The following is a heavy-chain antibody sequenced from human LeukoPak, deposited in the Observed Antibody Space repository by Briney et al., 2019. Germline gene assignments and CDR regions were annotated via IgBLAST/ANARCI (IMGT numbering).Heavy chain of an antibody. CDR1: GGSISSSSYY. Sequence: SETLSLTCTVSGGSISSSSYYWGWIRQPPGKGLEWIGSIYYSGSTYYNPSLKSRVTISVDTSKNQFSLKLSSVTAADTAVYYCARDRVFYDYVWGSYRSNWFDPWGQGTWSPSPQ. D-gene: IGHD3-16*02. CDR2: IYYSGST. CDR3: ARDRVFYDYVWGSYRSNWFDP. J-gene: IGHJ5*02. V-gene: IGHV4-39*07.